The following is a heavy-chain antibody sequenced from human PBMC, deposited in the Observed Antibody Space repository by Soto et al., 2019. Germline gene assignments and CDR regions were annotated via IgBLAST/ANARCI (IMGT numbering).Heavy chain of an antibody. CDR3: AVTVVPAASSYYGMDV. J-gene: IGHJ6*02. V-gene: IGHV1-2*04. CDR2: INPNSGGT. Sequence: ASVKVSCTASGYTFTGYYMHWVRQAPGQGLEWMGWINPNSGGTNYAQKFQGWVTMTRDTSISTAYMELSRLRSDDTAVYYCAVTVVPAASSYYGMDVWGQGTTVTVSS. CDR1: GYTFTGYY. D-gene: IGHD2-2*01.